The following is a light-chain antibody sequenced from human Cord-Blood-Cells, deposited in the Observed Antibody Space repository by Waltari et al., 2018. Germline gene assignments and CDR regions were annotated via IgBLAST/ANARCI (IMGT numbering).Light chain of an antibody. CDR3: QQYNNWTPYT. V-gene: IGKV3-15*01. J-gene: IGKJ2*01. Sequence: IVMMQSPATSSVSPGARATLSCRASQSVSSNLAWYPQKPGQAPRLLIYGASTRAAGIPARFSGSGSSTEFAHTISSLQSEDFAVYYCQQYNNWTPYTFGQGTKLEIK. CDR2: GAS. CDR1: QSVSSN.